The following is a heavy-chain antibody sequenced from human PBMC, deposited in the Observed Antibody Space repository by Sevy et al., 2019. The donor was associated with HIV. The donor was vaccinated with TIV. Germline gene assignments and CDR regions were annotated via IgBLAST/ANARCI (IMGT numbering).Heavy chain of an antibody. J-gene: IGHJ5*02. CDR3: ARLGGYCSGGSCYSSSPNWFDP. Sequence: GESLKISCKGSGYSFTSYWIGWVRQMPGKGLEWMGIIYPGDSDTRYSPSFQGQVTISADKSISTAYLQWGSLKASDTAMYYCARLGGYCSGGSCYSSSPNWFDPWGQGTLVTVSS. CDR2: IYPGDSDT. CDR1: GYSFTSYW. V-gene: IGHV5-51*01. D-gene: IGHD2-15*01.